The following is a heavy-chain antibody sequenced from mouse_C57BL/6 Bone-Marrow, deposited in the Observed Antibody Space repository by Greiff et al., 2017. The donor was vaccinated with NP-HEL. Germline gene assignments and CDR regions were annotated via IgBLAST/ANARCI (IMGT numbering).Heavy chain of an antibody. CDR2: IYPSDSET. J-gene: IGHJ4*01. D-gene: IGHD2-1*01. CDR3: ARWAGNYVWDY. V-gene: IGHV1-61*01. Sequence: QVQLQQPGAELVRPGSSVKLSCKASGYTFTSYWMDWVKQRPGQGLEWIGNIYPSDSETHYNQKFKDKATLTVDKSSSTAYMQLSSLTSEDSAVYYCARWAGNYVWDYWGQGTSVTVSS. CDR1: GYTFTSYW.